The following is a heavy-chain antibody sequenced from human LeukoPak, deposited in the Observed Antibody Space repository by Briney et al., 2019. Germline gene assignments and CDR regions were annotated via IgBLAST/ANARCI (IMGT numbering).Heavy chain of an antibody. D-gene: IGHD3-22*01. CDR1: GFTFSSYA. CDR3: AKVEENYYDSSGYYDY. CDR2: ISGSGSST. V-gene: IGHV3-23*01. J-gene: IGHJ4*02. Sequence: GGSLRLSCAASGFTFSSYAMSWVRQAPGKGLEWVSAISGSGSSTYYADSVKGRSTISRDNSKNTLYLQMNSLRAEDTAVYYCAKVEENYYDSSGYYDYWGQGTLVTVSS.